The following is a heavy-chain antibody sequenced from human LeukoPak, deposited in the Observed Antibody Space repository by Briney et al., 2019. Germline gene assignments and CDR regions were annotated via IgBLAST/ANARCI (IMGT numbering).Heavy chain of an antibody. CDR1: GGSISSGDYY. J-gene: IGHJ4*02. CDR2: IYYSGST. D-gene: IGHD1-26*01. Sequence: PSQTLSLTCTVSGGSISSGDYYWSWIRQPPGKGLEWIGYIYYSGSTYYNPSLKSRVTISVDTSKNQFSLKLSSVTAADTAVYYCARGGSRVGAAENDYWGQGTLVTVSS. CDR3: ARGGSRVGAAENDY. V-gene: IGHV4-30-4*01.